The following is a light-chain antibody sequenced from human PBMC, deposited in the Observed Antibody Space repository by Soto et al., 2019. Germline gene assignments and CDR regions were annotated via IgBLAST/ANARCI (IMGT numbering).Light chain of an antibody. CDR1: QNVGSY. CDR3: QHYNSYSEA. CDR2: KAS. V-gene: IGKV1-5*03. J-gene: IGKJ1*01. Sequence: DIQMTQSPSSLSASAGDRTTITCRASQNVGSYLSWYQQRSGKAPKLLIYKASTLKSGVPSRFSGSGSGTEFTLTSSSLQPDDFATYYCQHYNSYSEAFGQGTKVDIK.